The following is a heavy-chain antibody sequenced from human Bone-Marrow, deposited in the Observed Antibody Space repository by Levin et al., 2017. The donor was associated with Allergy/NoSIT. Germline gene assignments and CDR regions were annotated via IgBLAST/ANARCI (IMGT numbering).Heavy chain of an antibody. CDR1: GYTFTTSD. J-gene: IGHJ6*02. Sequence: PQASVKVSCKASGYTFTTSDINWVRQATGQGLEWMGWMNPHSANSGSAQKFEARVTMTRNLSINTAYLELSGLKSDDSAIYFCARETKTGATWSYFSSLDAWGQGTTVTVSS. V-gene: IGHV1-8*01. D-gene: IGHD1-7*01. CDR3: ARETKTGATWSYFSSLDA. CDR2: MNPHSANS.